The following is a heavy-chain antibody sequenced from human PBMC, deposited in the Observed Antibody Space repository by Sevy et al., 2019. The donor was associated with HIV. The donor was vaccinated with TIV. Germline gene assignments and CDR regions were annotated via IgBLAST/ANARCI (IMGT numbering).Heavy chain of an antibody. CDR1: GYTFTSCW. J-gene: IGHJ4*02. V-gene: IGHV5-51*01. D-gene: IGHD2-21*01. CDR3: ARRTRDCDGDTCYGTYFDI. CDR2: IYPGDSDT. Sequence: GESLKISCQGSGYTFTSCWVDWVRQLPWKGLEWMSTIYPGDSDTRYSPSLQGQVTISVDKSTNTAFLQWASLRTSDTAMYYCARRTRDCDGDTCYGTYFDIWGQGTLVTVSS.